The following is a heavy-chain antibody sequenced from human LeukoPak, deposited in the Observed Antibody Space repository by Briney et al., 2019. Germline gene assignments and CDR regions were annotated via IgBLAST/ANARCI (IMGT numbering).Heavy chain of an antibody. D-gene: IGHD6-6*01. CDR2: ISSSSSTI. Sequence: GGSLRLSCAASGFTFTSYSMNWVRQAPGKGLEWVSYISSSSSTIYYADSVKGRFTISRDNAKNSLYLQMNSLRAEDTAVYYCARGSSSEWFDPWGQGTLVTVSS. V-gene: IGHV3-48*01. J-gene: IGHJ5*02. CDR1: GFTFTSYS. CDR3: ARGSSSEWFDP.